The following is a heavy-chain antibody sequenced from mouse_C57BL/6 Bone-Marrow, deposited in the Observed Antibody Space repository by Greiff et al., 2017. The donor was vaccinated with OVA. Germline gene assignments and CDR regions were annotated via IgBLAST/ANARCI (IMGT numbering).Heavy chain of an antibody. CDR2: ISNGGGST. CDR1: GFTFSDYY. D-gene: IGHD1-1*01. J-gene: IGHJ4*01. V-gene: IGHV5-12*01. CDR3: ARRGVVVYYYAMDY. Sequence: DVKLVESGGGLVQPGGSLKLSCAASGFTFSDYYMYWVRQTPEKRLEWVAYISNGGGSTYYPDTVKGRFTISRDNAKNTLYLQMSRLKSEDTAMDYCARRGVVVYYYAMDYWGQGTSVTVSS.